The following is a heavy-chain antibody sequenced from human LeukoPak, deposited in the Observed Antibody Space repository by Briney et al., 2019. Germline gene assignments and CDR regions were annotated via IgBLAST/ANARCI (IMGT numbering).Heavy chain of an antibody. CDR2: IYPGDSQT. V-gene: IGHV5-51*01. CDR1: GYIFSNYW. D-gene: IGHD6-13*01. CDR3: ARHEIGGDRSSWYTS. J-gene: IGHJ1*01. Sequence: GESLKISCKGSGYIFSNYWITWVRQMPGKGLEWMGIIYPGDSQTRYRPPFQGQVTISVDRSIRTAYLHWRSLKASASAIYYCARHEIGGDRSSWYTSWGQGTLVTVSS.